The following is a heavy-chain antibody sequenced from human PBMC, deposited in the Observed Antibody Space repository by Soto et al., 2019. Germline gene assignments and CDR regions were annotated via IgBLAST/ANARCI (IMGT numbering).Heavy chain of an antibody. CDR3: ARGSSSVGSYYYYGMDV. CDR2: IIPIFGTA. Sequence: SVKVSCKASGGTFSSYAISWVRQAPGQGLEWMGGIIPIFGTANYAQKFQGRVTITADKSTSTAYMELSSLRSEDTAVYYCARGSSSVGSYYYYGMDVWGQGTTVTVSS. CDR1: GGTFSSYA. D-gene: IGHD6-6*01. J-gene: IGHJ6*02. V-gene: IGHV1-69*06.